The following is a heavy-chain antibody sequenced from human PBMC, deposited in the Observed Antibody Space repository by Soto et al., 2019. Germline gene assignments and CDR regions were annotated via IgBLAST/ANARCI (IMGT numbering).Heavy chain of an antibody. CDR2: ISSSSSYI. J-gene: IGHJ4*02. V-gene: IGHV3-21*06. CDR3: ARDLGEVSAF. CDR1: GFTFSSST. Sequence: EVQLVESGGGLVKPGGSLRLSCAASGFTFSSSTMSWVRQPPGKGLGWVSAISSSSSYIYYADSLKGRFTISRDNAKNSLYLQMHSLRAEDTALYYCARDLGEVSAFWGQGNLVTVSS. D-gene: IGHD3-10*01.